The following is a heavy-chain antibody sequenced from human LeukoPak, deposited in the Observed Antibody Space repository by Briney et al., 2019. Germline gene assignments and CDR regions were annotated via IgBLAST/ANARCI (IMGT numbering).Heavy chain of an antibody. J-gene: IGHJ4*02. D-gene: IGHD2-2*01. CDR3: ARADIVVVPAAMRGLDFDY. CDR2: IIPIFGTA. V-gene: IGHV1-69*01. CDR1: GGTFSSYA. Sequence: ASVKVSCKASGGTFSSYAISWVRQAPGQGLEWMGGIIPIFGTANYAQKFQGRVTITADESTSTAYMELSSLRSEDTAVYYCARADIVVVPAAMRGLDFDYWGQGTLVTVSS.